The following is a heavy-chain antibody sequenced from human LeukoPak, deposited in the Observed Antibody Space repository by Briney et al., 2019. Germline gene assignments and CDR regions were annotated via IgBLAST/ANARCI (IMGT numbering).Heavy chain of an antibody. V-gene: IGHV3-74*01. CDR3: ARGRYYLDS. J-gene: IGHJ4*02. D-gene: IGHD4-17*01. CDR2: FNSDGSST. CDR1: GFTFSTYW. Sequence: GGSLRLSCAASGFTFSTYWMHWVRHAPGKGLGWVSRFNSDGSSTYYADSVKGRFTISRDNAKNTLYLQMNSLRAEDTAVYYCARGRYYLDSWGQGTLVTVSS.